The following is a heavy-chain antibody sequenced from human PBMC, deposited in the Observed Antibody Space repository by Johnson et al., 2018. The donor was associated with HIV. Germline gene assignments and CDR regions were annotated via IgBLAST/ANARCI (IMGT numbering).Heavy chain of an antibody. CDR2: INTDGSST. CDR1: GFTFSRYR. Sequence: VQLVESGGGLVQPGGSLRLSCAASGFTFSRYRMHWVRQAPGKGLVWVSRINTDGSSTFYADSVKGRFTISRDNSKNTLCLQMNSLRVEDTAVYYCAREGSGSPDGFDIWGQGTMVTVSS. CDR3: AREGSGSPDGFDI. D-gene: IGHD1-26*01. V-gene: IGHV3-74*01. J-gene: IGHJ3*02.